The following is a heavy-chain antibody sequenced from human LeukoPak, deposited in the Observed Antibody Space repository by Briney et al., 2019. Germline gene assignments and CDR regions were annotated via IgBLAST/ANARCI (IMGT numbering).Heavy chain of an antibody. CDR1: GFTFSTYS. J-gene: IGHJ4*02. CDR2: ISGSSTYI. Sequence: GGSLRLSCAASGFTFSTYSMNWVRQAPGKGLEWVSSISGSSTYIYYADSVKGRFTISRDNAKNSLYLHMNSLRAEDTAIYYCTRVGYIDEGIDYWGQGTLVTVSS. CDR3: TRVGYIDEGIDY. V-gene: IGHV3-21*01. D-gene: IGHD5-24*01.